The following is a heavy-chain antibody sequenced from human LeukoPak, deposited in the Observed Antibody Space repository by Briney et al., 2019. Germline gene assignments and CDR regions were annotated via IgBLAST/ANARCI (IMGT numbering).Heavy chain of an antibody. CDR2: ISGSGGST. CDR3: AKDSMKGKYPFDY. CDR1: GFTFSSYG. D-gene: IGHD2-2*01. J-gene: IGHJ4*02. Sequence: GGSLRLSCAASGFTFSSYGMSWVRQAPGKGLEWVSAISGSGGSTYYADSVKGRFTISRDNSKNTLYLQMNSLRAEDTAVYYCAKDSMKGKYPFDYWGQGTLVTVSS. V-gene: IGHV3-23*01.